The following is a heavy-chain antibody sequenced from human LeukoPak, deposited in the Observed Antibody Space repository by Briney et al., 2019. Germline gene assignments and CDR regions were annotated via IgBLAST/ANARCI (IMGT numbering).Heavy chain of an antibody. CDR1: GGPFSGYY. V-gene: IGHV4-34*01. Sequence: SETLSLTCAVYGGPFSGYYWSWIRQPPGKGLEWIGEINHSGSTNYNPSLKSRVTISVDTSKNQFSLKLSSVPAADTAVYYCARGRIKYCSGGSCYSGSGWFDPWGQGTLVTVSS. CDR2: INHSGST. J-gene: IGHJ5*02. D-gene: IGHD2-15*01. CDR3: ARGRIKYCSGGSCYSGSGWFDP.